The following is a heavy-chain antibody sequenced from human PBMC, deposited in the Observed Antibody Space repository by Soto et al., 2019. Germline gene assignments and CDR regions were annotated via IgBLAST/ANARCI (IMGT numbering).Heavy chain of an antibody. J-gene: IGHJ4*02. CDR1: GFTFSDYY. CDR3: ARDGGYSSGWYAAGGFFGY. D-gene: IGHD6-19*01. CDR2: ISSSGSTI. Sequence: GGSLRLSCAASGFTFSDYYMSWIRQAPGKGLEWVSYISSSGSTIYYADSVKGRFTISRDNAKNSLYLQMNSLRAEDTAVYYCARDGGYSSGWYAAGGFFGYWGQGTLVTVSS. V-gene: IGHV3-11*01.